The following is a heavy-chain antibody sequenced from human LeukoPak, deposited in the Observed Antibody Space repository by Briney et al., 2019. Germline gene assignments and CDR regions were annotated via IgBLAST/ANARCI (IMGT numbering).Heavy chain of an antibody. Sequence: GGSLRLSCAASGFTFYDYGMHWVRQAPGKGLECVSGISWNGGSIAYADSVKGRFTISRDNAKNSLYLQMNSLRAEDTALYYCAKDMKVRGVGAFDIWGQGTMVTVSS. V-gene: IGHV3-9*01. D-gene: IGHD3-10*01. J-gene: IGHJ3*02. CDR1: GFTFYDYG. CDR2: ISWNGGSI. CDR3: AKDMKVRGVGAFDI.